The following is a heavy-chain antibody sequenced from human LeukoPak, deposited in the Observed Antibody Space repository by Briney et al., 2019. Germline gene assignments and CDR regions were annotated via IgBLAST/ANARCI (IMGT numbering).Heavy chain of an antibody. Sequence: SETLSLTCTVSGGSISSGDYYWRWIRQPPGKGLEWIGYIYYSGSTYYNPSLKSQVTISVDTSKNQFSLKLSSVTAADTAVYYCARGTNIVVVPAALPNWFDPWGQGTLVTVSS. CDR2: IYYSGST. J-gene: IGHJ5*02. V-gene: IGHV4-30-4*08. CDR3: ARGTNIVVVPAALPNWFDP. D-gene: IGHD2-2*01. CDR1: GGSISSGDYY.